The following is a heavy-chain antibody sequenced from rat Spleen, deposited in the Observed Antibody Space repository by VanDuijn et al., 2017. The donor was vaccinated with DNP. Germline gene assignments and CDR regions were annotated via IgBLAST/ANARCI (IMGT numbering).Heavy chain of an antibody. J-gene: IGHJ3*01. CDR2: ISTSGSRT. CDR3: ARRDYPVPAY. V-gene: IGHV5-7*01. D-gene: IGHD1-4*01. Sequence: EVQLVESGGGLVQPGKSLKLSCAASGFPFSDYYMAWVRQTPEKGLEWVATISTSGSRTYYPDSVKGRFTISRDNAKSSLYLQMNSLKSEDTATYYCARRDYPVPAYWGQGTLVTASS. CDR1: GFPFSDYY.